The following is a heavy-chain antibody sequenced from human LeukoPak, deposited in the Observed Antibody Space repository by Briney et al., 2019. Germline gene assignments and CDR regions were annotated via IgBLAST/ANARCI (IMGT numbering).Heavy chain of an antibody. V-gene: IGHV3-23*01. Sequence: GGTLRLSCAASGFTFSSYGMSWVRQAPGKGLEWVSTISGSGGTTYYADSVKGRFTISRDNAKNSLYLQMNSLRAEDTAVYYCARGSSYCGGDCFDYWGQGTLVTVSS. CDR2: ISGSGGTT. CDR3: ARGSSYCGGDCFDY. J-gene: IGHJ4*02. D-gene: IGHD2-21*01. CDR1: GFTFSSYG.